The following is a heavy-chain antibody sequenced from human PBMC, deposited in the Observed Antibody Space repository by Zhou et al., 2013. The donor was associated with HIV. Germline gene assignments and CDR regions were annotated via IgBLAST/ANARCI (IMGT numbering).Heavy chain of an antibody. J-gene: IGHJ5*02. CDR1: DYTFITYG. V-gene: IGHV1-18*01. CDR2: ISPYNGNT. CDR3: ARDHSSTAWDRMYWWLDP. D-gene: IGHD1-26*01. Sequence: QVYLVQSGGEVKKPGASVKVSCKASDYTFITYGLSWVRQAPGQGLEWMGWISPYNGNTDVAQKFQGRVTMTTDTSTKTAYMELRSLRSDDTAIYYCARDHSSTAWDRMYWWLDPWGQGTLVTVSS.